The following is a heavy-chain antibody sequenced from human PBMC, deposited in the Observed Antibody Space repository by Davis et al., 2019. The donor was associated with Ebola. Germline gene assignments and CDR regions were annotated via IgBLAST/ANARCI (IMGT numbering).Heavy chain of an antibody. D-gene: IGHD4-17*01. J-gene: IGHJ4*02. CDR2: IYHSGST. V-gene: IGHV4-39*07. CDR1: GGSISSSSYY. CDR3: ARGATVTPWPFDY. Sequence: MPSETLSLTCTVSGGSISSSSYYWGWIRQPPGKGLEWIGSIYHSGSTYYNPSLKSRVTISVDTSKNQFSLRLSSVTAGDTAVYYCARGATVTPWPFDYWGQGTLVTVSS.